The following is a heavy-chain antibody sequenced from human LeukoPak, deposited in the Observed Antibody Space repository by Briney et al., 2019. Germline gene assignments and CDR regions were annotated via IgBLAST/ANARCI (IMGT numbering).Heavy chain of an antibody. CDR1: GYTLTELS. V-gene: IGHV1-24*01. D-gene: IGHD4-23*01. Sequence: PGASVRVSFKVSGYTLTELSMHWVRQAPGKELEWMGGFDPEDGEAIYAQKFQGRVTMTEDTSTDTAYMELSSLRSEDTAVYYCAGGNPPQYYYYGMDVWGQGTTVTVSS. CDR2: FDPEDGEA. J-gene: IGHJ6*02. CDR3: AGGNPPQYYYYGMDV.